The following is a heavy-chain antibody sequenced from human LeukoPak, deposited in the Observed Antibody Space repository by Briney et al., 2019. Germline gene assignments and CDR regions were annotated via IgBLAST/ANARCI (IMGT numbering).Heavy chain of an antibody. CDR3: ARNYYDSNGYRYFDY. Sequence: PSETLSLTCTVSGGSISSYYWSWIRQPAGKGLEWIGRIYTSGSTNYNPSLKSRVTISVDKSKNQFSLKLSSVTAADTAVYYCARNYYDSNGYRYFDYWGQETLVTVSS. CDR2: IYTSGST. D-gene: IGHD3-22*01. V-gene: IGHV4-4*07. J-gene: IGHJ4*02. CDR1: GGSISSYY.